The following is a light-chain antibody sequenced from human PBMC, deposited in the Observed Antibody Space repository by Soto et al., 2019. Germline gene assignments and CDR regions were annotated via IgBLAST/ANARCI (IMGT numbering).Light chain of an antibody. Sequence: EIVLTRSPATLSLSPGERASLSCSASQSVSSYLAWYQQKPGQAPRLLIYDASNRATGIPARFSGSGSGTDFTLTISSLEPEDFAVYYCQQRSNWITFGQGTKVDIK. CDR2: DAS. J-gene: IGKJ1*01. V-gene: IGKV3-11*01. CDR3: QQRSNWIT. CDR1: QSVSSY.